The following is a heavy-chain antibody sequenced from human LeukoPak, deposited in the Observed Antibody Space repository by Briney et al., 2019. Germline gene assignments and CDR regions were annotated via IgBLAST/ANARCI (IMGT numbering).Heavy chain of an antibody. D-gene: IGHD3-16*02. CDR1: GYTFTGYY. V-gene: IGHV1-2*02. CDR2: INPNSGGT. CDR3: IVSRFDY. J-gene: IGHJ4*02. Sequence: ASVKVSCKASGYTFTGYYMHWVRQAPGQGLEWMGWINPNSGGTNYAQKFQGRVTMTTDTSTSTAYMELRSLRSDDTAVYYCIVSRFDYWGQGTLVTVSS.